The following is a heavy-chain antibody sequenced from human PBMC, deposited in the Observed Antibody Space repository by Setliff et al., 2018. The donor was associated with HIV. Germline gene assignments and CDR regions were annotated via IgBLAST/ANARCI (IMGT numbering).Heavy chain of an antibody. Sequence: GASVKVSCKASGYTFTDYYMHWVQQAPAKGLEWMGRVDPKNGDTIYAEKLRGRVTITADTSTDTAYMELSRLRSDDTALYYCARTLYSSFSSFDYWGQGTLVTVSS. CDR2: VDPKNGDT. V-gene: IGHV1-69-2*01. D-gene: IGHD6-19*01. CDR3: ARTLYSSFSSFDY. J-gene: IGHJ4*02. CDR1: GYTFTDYY.